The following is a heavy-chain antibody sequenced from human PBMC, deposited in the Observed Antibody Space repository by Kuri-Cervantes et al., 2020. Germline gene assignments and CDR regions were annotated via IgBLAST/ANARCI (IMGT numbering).Heavy chain of an antibody. CDR3: ARIPRGYYDSSGYLNWFDP. Sequence: SGPTLVKPTQTLTLTCTFSGFSLSTSGVGVGWIRQPPGKALEWLALIYWDDDKRYSPSLKSRLTITKDTSKNQVVLTMTNMDPVDTATYYCARIPRGYYDSSGYLNWFDPWGQGTLVTVSS. CDR1: GFSLSTSGVG. V-gene: IGHV2-5*02. CDR2: IYWDDDK. J-gene: IGHJ5*02. D-gene: IGHD3-22*01.